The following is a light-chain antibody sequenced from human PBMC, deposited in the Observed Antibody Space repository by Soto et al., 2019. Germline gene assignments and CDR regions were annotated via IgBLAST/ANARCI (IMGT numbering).Light chain of an antibody. CDR2: AAS. CDR1: QSISSY. CDR3: QQSYSTPWT. Sequence: DIQMNHSPSSLSASVGDRVAITSRASQSISSYLNWYQQKPGKAPKLLIYAASSLQSGVPSRFSGSGSGTDFTLTISSLQPEDFATYYCQQSYSTPWTFGQGTKVDI. J-gene: IGKJ1*01. V-gene: IGKV1-39*01.